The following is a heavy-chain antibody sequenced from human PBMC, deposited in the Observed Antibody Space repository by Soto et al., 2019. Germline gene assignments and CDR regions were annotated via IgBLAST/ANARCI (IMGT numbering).Heavy chain of an antibody. Sequence: ASVKVSCKASGYTFNSYGISWVRQAPGQGLEWMGWISAYNGNTNYVQKVQGRVTMTTDTSTSTAYMELRSLRSDDTAVYYCARAVAVAADFDYWGQGTLVTVSS. CDR1: GYTFNSYG. J-gene: IGHJ4*02. CDR2: ISAYNGNT. V-gene: IGHV1-18*01. CDR3: ARAVAVAADFDY. D-gene: IGHD6-19*01.